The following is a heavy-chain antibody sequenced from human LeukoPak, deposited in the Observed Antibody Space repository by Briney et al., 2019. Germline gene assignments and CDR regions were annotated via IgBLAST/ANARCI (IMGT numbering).Heavy chain of an antibody. CDR1: GGTFSSYA. Sequence: ASVKVSCKASGGTFSSYAISWVRQAPGQGLEWMGRIIPIFGTANYAQKFQGRVTITTDESTSTAYMELSSLRSEDTAVYYCARAHPITGTKGFYFDYWSQGTLVTVSS. J-gene: IGHJ4*02. CDR2: IIPIFGTA. CDR3: ARAHPITGTKGFYFDY. V-gene: IGHV1-69*05. D-gene: IGHD1-7*01.